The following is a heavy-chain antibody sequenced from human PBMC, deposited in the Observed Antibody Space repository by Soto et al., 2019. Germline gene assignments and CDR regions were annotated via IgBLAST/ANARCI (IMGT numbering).Heavy chain of an antibody. CDR1: GFTFSSYA. V-gene: IGHV3-23*01. D-gene: IGHD5-18*01. Sequence: EVQLLESGGGLVQPGGSLRLSCAASGFTFSSYAMSWVRQAPGKWLEWVSAISGSGGSTYYADSVKGRFTISRDNSKNTLYLQMNSLRAEDTAVYYCAKVGIQLWLGYYFDYWGQGTLVTVSS. CDR3: AKVGIQLWLGYYFDY. CDR2: ISGSGGST. J-gene: IGHJ4*02.